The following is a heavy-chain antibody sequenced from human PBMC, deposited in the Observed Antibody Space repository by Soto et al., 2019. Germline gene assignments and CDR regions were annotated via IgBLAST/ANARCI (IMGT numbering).Heavy chain of an antibody. Sequence: GGSLRLSCAASGFTFSSYAMSWVRQAQGKGLEWVSAISGSGGSTYYADSVKGRFTISRDNSKNTLYLQMNSLRAEDTAVYYCAKVGLRGYSYGYYFDYWGQGTLVTVSS. CDR3: AKVGLRGYSYGYYFDY. CDR2: ISGSGGST. J-gene: IGHJ4*02. V-gene: IGHV3-23*01. D-gene: IGHD5-18*01. CDR1: GFTFSSYA.